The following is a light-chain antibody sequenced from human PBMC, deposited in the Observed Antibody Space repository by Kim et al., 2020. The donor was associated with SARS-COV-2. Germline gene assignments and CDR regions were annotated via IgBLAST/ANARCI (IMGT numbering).Light chain of an antibody. Sequence: YDVHWYQQIPGTAPRLIIYGNNNRPLGVPDRFSGSKSGTSASLTITGLQAEDEGDYYCQSFDKSLSGWIFGGGTQLTVL. CDR1: YD. CDR3: QSFDKSLSGWI. J-gene: IGLJ2*01. CDR2: GNN. V-gene: IGLV1-40*01.